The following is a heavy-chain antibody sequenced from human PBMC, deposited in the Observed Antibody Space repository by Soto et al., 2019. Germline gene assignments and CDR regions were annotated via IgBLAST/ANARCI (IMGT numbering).Heavy chain of an antibody. CDR1: GFTFSSYA. Sequence: GGSLRLSCAASGFTFSSYAMSWVRQAPGKGLEWVSSISGSGSSAVYVDSVKGRFTISRDSSKNTLYLQMHSLRAEDTATYYCAKNKAESYDYYMDVWGKGTTVTVSS. J-gene: IGHJ6*03. CDR2: ISGSGSSA. V-gene: IGHV3-23*01. CDR3: AKNKAESYDYYMDV.